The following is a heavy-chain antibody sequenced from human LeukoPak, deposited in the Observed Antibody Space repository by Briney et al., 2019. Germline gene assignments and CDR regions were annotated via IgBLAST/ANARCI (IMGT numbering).Heavy chain of an antibody. V-gene: IGHV4-39*07. D-gene: IGHD3-9*01. CDR1: GDSLNSSRHY. J-gene: IGHJ4*02. CDR2: IYYSGST. Sequence: SETLSLTCTVSGDSLNSSRHYWGWIRQPPGKGLEWIGSIYYSGSTYYNPSLKSQVTISIDRSKNRFSLNLSSVTAADTALYYCARVRAYYDILTGYSGDYFDHWGQGTPVTVSS. CDR3: ARVRAYYDILTGYSGDYFDH.